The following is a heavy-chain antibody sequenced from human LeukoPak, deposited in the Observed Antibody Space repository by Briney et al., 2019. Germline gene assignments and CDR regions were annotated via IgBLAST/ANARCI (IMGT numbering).Heavy chain of an antibody. CDR1: GFTFSIYG. Sequence: GGSLRLSCAASGFTFSIYGMHWVRQAPGKGLEWVSVIAYGGGNKNYADSVKGRFTVSRDNSKNTLYLQMHSLRAEDTAVYYCAKAARSSVAGLFFDLWGRGTLVTVSS. CDR3: AKAARSSVAGLFFDL. CDR2: IAYGGGNK. V-gene: IGHV3-30*18. D-gene: IGHD6-19*01. J-gene: IGHJ2*01.